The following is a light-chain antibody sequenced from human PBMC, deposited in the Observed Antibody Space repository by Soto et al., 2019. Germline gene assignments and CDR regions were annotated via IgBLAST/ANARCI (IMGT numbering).Light chain of an antibody. V-gene: IGLV2-23*02. Sequence: QSALTQPASVSGSPGQSITISCTGTSGDVGSYHLVSWYQQHPGKAPRLMIYEVNKWPSGVSTGFAGSKSGNTASLTISGLQAEDESDYYCCSYVGSSTSYVFGTGTKLTVL. CDR3: CSYVGSSTSYV. J-gene: IGLJ1*01. CDR1: SGDVGSYHL. CDR2: EVN.